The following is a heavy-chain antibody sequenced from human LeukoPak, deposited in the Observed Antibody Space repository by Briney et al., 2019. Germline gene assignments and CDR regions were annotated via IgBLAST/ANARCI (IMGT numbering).Heavy chain of an antibody. CDR3: AKDFRGSGYFFDY. V-gene: IGHV3-23*01. CDR2: ISGSGDNT. J-gene: IGHJ4*02. CDR1: GFTFSSFA. Sequence: GGFLRLSCAASGFTFSSFAMSWVRQAPGKGLEWVSAISGSGDNTFYADSVRGRFTISRDNSKNILYLQMNSLRGEDTAIYYCAKDFRGSGYFFDYWGQGTLVTVSS. D-gene: IGHD7-27*01.